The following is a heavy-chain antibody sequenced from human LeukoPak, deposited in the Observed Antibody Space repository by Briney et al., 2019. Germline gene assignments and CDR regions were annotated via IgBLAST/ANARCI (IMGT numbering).Heavy chain of an antibody. CDR3: ARELRYDISSRCSDYYYYYMDV. Sequence: GGSLRLSCAASGFTFSSYSRNWVRQAPGKGLEWVSSINSSSSYIYNADSVKGRFTISSDNAKNSLYLQMNSLRAEDAAVYYCARELRYDISSRCSDYYYYYMDVCGKGTTVTVSS. CDR2: INSSSSYI. J-gene: IGHJ6*03. D-gene: IGHD2-2*01. CDR1: GFTFSSYS. V-gene: IGHV3-21*01.